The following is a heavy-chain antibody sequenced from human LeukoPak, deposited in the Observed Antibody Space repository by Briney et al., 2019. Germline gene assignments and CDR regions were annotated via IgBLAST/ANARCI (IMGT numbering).Heavy chain of an antibody. D-gene: IGHD2-15*01. CDR1: GFTFDDYA. J-gene: IGHJ4*02. CDR2: ISWNSGSI. Sequence: GRSLRLSCAASGFTFDDYAMHWVRQAPGKGLEWVSGISWNSGSIGYADSVKGRFTISRDNAKNSLYLQMGSLRAEDMAVYYCARRGYCSGGSCYADYWGQGTLVTVSS. CDR3: ARRGYCSGGSCYADY. V-gene: IGHV3-9*03.